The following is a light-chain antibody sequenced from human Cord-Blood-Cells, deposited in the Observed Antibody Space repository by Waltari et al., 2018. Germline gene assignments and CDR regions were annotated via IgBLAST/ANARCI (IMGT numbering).Light chain of an antibody. J-gene: IGKJ1*01. CDR1: QSISSW. CDR2: DAS. V-gene: IGKV1-5*01. Sequence: DIQITQSPPTLSASVGARVTITCRASQSISSWLAWYQQKPGKAPKLLIYDASSLESGVPSRFSGSGSGTEFTLTISSLQPDDFATYYCQQYNSYSWTFGQGTKVEIK. CDR3: QQYNSYSWT.